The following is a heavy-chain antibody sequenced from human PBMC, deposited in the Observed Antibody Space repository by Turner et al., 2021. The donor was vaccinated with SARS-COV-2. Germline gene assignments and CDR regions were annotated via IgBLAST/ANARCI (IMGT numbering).Heavy chain of an antibody. Sequence: QVQLVESGGVVVQPGRSRRLSCAASVFTFSSSGSHWGRQAPGKGLGWVAVISYDGSNKYYADSGKGRFTISRDNSKNTLYLQMNSLRAEDTAVYYCAKDGAPFLLYFGEQTFYFDYWGQGTLVTVSS. CDR1: VFTFSSSG. V-gene: IGHV3-30*18. CDR3: AKDGAPFLLYFGEQTFYFDY. J-gene: IGHJ4*02. D-gene: IGHD3-10*01. CDR2: ISYDGSNK.